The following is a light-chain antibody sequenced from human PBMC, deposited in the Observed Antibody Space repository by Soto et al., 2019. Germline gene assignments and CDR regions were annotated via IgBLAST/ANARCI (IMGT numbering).Light chain of an antibody. CDR1: QSVSSSY. J-gene: IGKJ5*01. CDR3: QQYGSAPLIT. CDR2: GAS. V-gene: IGKV3-20*01. Sequence: EIVLTQSPGTLSLCPGERATLSCRASQSVSSSYLAWYQQKPGQAPRLLIYGASSRATGIPDRFSGSGSGTDFTLTISRLEPEDFAVYYCQQYGSAPLITFGQGTRLAIK.